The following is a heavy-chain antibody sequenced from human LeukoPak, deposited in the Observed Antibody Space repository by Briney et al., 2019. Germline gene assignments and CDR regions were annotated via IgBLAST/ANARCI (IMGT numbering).Heavy chain of an antibody. CDR3: ARGPGSGTYNVRFDGFDP. V-gene: IGHV3-23*01. Sequence: GGSLRLSCAASGFTFSSYGMSWVRQAPGKGLEWVSAISGSGGSTYYADSVKGRFTISRDNAKNSLYLHMNSLRGEDTAVYYCARGPGSGTYNVRFDGFDPWGQGTLVTVSS. D-gene: IGHD3-10*01. CDR2: ISGSGGST. CDR1: GFTFSSYG. J-gene: IGHJ5*02.